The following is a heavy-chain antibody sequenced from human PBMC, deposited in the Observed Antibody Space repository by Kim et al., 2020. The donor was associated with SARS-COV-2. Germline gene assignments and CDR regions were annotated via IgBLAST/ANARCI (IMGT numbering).Heavy chain of an antibody. CDR1: GGSFSGYY. Sequence: SETLSLTCAVYGGSFSGYYWSWIRQPPGKGLEWIGKINHSGSTNYNPSLKSRVTISVDTSKNQFSLKLSSVTAADTAVYYCARVPDTAMVTRYYYGMDVWGQGTTVTVSS. CDR3: ARVPDTAMVTRYYYGMDV. D-gene: IGHD5-18*01. V-gene: IGHV4-34*01. J-gene: IGHJ6*02. CDR2: INHSGST.